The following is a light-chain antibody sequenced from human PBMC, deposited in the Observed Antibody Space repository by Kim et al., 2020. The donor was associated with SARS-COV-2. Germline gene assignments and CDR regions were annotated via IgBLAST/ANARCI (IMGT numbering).Light chain of an antibody. CDR1: QSVSSN. CDR2: GAS. J-gene: IGKJ4*01. V-gene: IGKV3-15*01. CDR3: QQYNNWPSLT. Sequence: SPGERATLACRASQSVSSNLAWYKQKPGQAPRRLIYGASTRATGSPARCSGSGSGTEFTLTISSLQAEDFAVDYCQQYNNWPSLTFGGGTKVDIK.